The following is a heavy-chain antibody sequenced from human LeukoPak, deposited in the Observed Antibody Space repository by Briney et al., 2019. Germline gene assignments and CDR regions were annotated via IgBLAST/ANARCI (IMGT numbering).Heavy chain of an antibody. J-gene: IGHJ4*02. D-gene: IGHD6-13*01. CDR1: GFSLINSD. CDR2: TNSADASK. V-gene: IGHV3-NL1*01. CDR3: LRDRGYSTYDC. Sequence: GGSLRLSCAASGFSLINSDMHWVRQAPGKGLEWVSITNSADASKYYADSVKGRFTISRDNSKNTLYLQMNTLRAEDTAVYYCLRDRGYSTYDCWGQGTLVTVSS.